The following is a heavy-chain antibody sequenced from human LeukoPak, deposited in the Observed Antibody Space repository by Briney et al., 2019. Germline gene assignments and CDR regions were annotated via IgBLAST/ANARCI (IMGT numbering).Heavy chain of an antibody. V-gene: IGHV3-11*01. D-gene: IGHD1-1*01. CDR1: GFTSSDYY. CDR2: ISSSGSTI. CDR3: ARARTTGSLNAFDI. J-gene: IGHJ3*02. Sequence: GGTLRLSCAASGFTSSDYYMSWIRQAPGKGLEWVSYISSSGSTIYYADSVKGRFTISRDNAKNSLYLQMNSLRAEDTAVYYCARARTTGSLNAFDIWGQGTMVTVSS.